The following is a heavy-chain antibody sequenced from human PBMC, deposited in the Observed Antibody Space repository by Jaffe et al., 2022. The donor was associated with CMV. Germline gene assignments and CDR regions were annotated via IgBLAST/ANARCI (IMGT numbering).Heavy chain of an antibody. CDR2: ISGSGGST. V-gene: IGHV3-23*04. CDR3: AKFPVFTDILTGYSDPGNYYMDV. CDR1: GFTFSSYA. J-gene: IGHJ6*03. D-gene: IGHD3-9*01. Sequence: EVQLVESGGGLVQPGGSLRLSCAASGFTFSSYAMSWVRQAPGKGLEWVSAISGSGGSTYYADSVKGRFTISRDNSKNTLYLQMNSLRAEDTAVYYCAKFPVFTDILTGYSDPGNYYMDVWGKGTTVTVSS.